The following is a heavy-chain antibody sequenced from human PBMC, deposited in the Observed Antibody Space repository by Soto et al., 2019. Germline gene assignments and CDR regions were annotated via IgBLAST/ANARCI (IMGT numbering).Heavy chain of an antibody. CDR1: GFTFSSYA. CDR2: ISGSGGST. V-gene: IGHV3-23*01. Sequence: LRLSCAASGFTFSSYAMSWVRQAPGKGLEWVSAISGSGGSTYYADSVKGRFTISRDNSKNTLYLQMNSLRAEDTAVYYCATRPVYYFTGFDYWGQGTLVTVSS. D-gene: IGHD3-10*01. J-gene: IGHJ4*02. CDR3: ATRPVYYFTGFDY.